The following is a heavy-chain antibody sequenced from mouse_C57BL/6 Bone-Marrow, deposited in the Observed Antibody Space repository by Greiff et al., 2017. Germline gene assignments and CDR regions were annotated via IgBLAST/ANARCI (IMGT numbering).Heavy chain of an antibody. CDR2: FHPYNDDT. V-gene: IGHV1-47*01. Sequence: VQLQQSGAELVKPGASVKMSCKASGYTFTTYPIEWMKQNHGKSLEWIGNFHPYNDDTKYNEKFKGKATLTVEKSSSTVYLELSRLTSDDSAVYCCARGGNYGGYYFDYWGQGTTRTVSS. D-gene: IGHD2-1*01. J-gene: IGHJ2*01. CDR1: GYTFTTYP. CDR3: ARGGNYGGYYFDY.